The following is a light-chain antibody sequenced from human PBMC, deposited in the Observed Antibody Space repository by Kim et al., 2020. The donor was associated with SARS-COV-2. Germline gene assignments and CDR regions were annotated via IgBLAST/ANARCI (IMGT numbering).Light chain of an antibody. CDR3: NSRDNNDNVL. CDR1: TPRTYY. CDR2: GKN. J-gene: IGLJ2*01. V-gene: IGLV3-19*01. Sequence: ALGQTVRITCQGDTPRTYYTTCFQQKPGQAPIVVFYGKNNRPSGIPDRFSGSSSGNTASLTITATQAGDEADYYCNSRDNNDNVLFGGGTQLTVL.